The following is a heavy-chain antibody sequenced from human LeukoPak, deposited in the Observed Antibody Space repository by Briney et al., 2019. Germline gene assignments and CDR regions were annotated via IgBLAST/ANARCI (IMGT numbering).Heavy chain of an antibody. CDR2: ISGSGGST. CDR1: GSTFSSYA. J-gene: IGHJ4*02. CDR3: AKDLSYSGWMVDY. V-gene: IGHV3-23*01. D-gene: IGHD6-19*01. Sequence: GGSLRLSCAASGSTFSSYAMSWVRQAPGKGLEWVSAISGSGGSTYYADSVKGRFAISRDNSKNTLYLQMNSLRAEDTAVYYCAKDLSYSGWMVDYWGQGTLVTVSS.